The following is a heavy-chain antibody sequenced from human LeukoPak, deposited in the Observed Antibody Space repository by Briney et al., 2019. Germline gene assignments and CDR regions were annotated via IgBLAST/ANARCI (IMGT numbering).Heavy chain of an antibody. D-gene: IGHD3-3*01. CDR1: GFTFNTYT. Sequence: GSLRLSCAASGFTFNTYTMNWVRQPPGKGLEWIGHIHYSGSTYYSPSLKSRLTISVDTSKNQFSLKLSSVTAADTAVYYCARGLGITIFGVVTYYYGMDVWGQGTTVTVSS. J-gene: IGHJ6*02. V-gene: IGHV4-59*12. CDR2: IHYSGST. CDR3: ARGLGITIFGVVTYYYGMDV.